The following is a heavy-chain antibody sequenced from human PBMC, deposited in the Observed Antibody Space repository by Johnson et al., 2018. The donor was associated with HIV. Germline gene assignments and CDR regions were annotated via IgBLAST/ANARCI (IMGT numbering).Heavy chain of an antibody. CDR1: GFTFDDYA. J-gene: IGHJ3*02. V-gene: IGHV3-9*01. CDR3: AKVKYYDILTGDPGAFDI. CDR2: ISWNSGSI. D-gene: IGHD3-9*01. Sequence: VQLVESGGGLVQPGRSLRLSCAASGFTFDDYAMHWVRQAPGKGLEWVSGISWNSGSIGYADSVKGRFTISRDNAKNSLYLQMNSLRAEDTALYYCAKVKYYDILTGDPGAFDIWGQGTMVTVFS.